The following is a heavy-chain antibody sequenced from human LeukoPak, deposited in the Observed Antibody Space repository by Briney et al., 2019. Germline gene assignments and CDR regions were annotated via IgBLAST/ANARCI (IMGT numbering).Heavy chain of an antibody. J-gene: IGHJ4*02. V-gene: IGHV3-48*02. D-gene: IGHD2-2*01. Sequence: PGGSLRLSCAASGFTFSSHSMNWVRQAPGKGLEWISFISDSGAPIYYADSVRGRFTISRDNAKNSLFLQMESVRDEDSAVYYCARDGRPYCSSPGCYHGEWGQGTLVTVSS. CDR1: GFTFSSHS. CDR3: ARDGRPYCSSPGCYHGE. CDR2: ISDSGAPI.